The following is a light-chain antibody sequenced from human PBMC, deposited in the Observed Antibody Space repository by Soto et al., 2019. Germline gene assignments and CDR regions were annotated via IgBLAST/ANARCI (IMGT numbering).Light chain of an antibody. J-gene: IGLJ2*01. V-gene: IGLV1-47*01. CDR1: RSNIGSNY. CDR3: GAWDDRLSGVV. Sequence: QSVLTQPPSTSGTPGQRVVISCSGSRSNIGSNYVYWYQQFPGTAPKLLIHRNNQRPSGVPDRFSGSKSDTSASLAISGLRSEDEADYSCGAWDDRLSGVVFGGGTKLTVL. CDR2: RNN.